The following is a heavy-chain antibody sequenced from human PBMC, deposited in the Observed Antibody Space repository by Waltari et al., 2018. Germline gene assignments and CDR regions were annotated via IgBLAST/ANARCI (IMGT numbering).Heavy chain of an antibody. CDR3: ARGEVGATGYWYFDL. CDR2: IDHSGST. J-gene: IGHJ2*01. CDR1: GGSLSSSNW. D-gene: IGHD1-26*01. V-gene: IGHV4-4*02. Sequence: QVQLQESGPGLVKPSGTLSLTCAVSGGSLSSSNWWRWVRQPPGKGLEWIGEIDHSGSTNYNPSLKSRVTIAVDKSKNQFSLKLSSVTAADTAVYYCARGEVGATGYWYFDLWGRGTLVTVSS.